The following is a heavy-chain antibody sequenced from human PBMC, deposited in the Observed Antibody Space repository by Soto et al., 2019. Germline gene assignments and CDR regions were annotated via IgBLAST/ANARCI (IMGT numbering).Heavy chain of an antibody. CDR1: GGSISSYY. CDR2: IYYSGST. Sequence: SETLSLTCTVSGGSISSYYWSWIRQPPGKGLEWIGYIYYSGSTNYNPSLKSRVTISVDTSKNQFSLKLSSVTAADTAVYYCARPRYSGYDDAFDSWGQGTMVTVSS. J-gene: IGHJ3*02. CDR3: ARPRYSGYDDAFDS. D-gene: IGHD5-12*01. V-gene: IGHV4-59*08.